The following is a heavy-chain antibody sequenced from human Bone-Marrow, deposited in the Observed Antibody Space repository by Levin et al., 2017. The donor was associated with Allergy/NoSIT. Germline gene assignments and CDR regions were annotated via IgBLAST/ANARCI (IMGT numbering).Heavy chain of an antibody. Sequence: ASETLSLTCTVSGGSISSGGYYWSWIRQHPGKGLEWIGYIYYSGSTYYNPSLKSRVTISVDTSKNQFSLKLSSVTAADTAVYYCASSGPLYYDFWSGVSMEDRPFDPWGQGTLVTVSS. CDR2: IYYSGST. CDR3: ASSGPLYYDFWSGVSMEDRPFDP. CDR1: GGSISSGGYY. D-gene: IGHD3-3*01. V-gene: IGHV4-31*03. J-gene: IGHJ5*02.